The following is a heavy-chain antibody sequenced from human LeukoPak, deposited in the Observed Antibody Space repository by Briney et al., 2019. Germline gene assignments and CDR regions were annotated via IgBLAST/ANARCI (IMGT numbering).Heavy chain of an antibody. D-gene: IGHD2-2*01. Sequence: ASVKVSCKASGYTFTSYGISWVRQAPGQGLEWMGWISAYNGNTNYAQKLQGRVTMTTDTSTSTAYMELRSLRSDDTAVYYCARDRSNIVVVPAALVWGQGTLVTVSS. CDR2: ISAYNGNT. V-gene: IGHV1-18*01. CDR1: GYTFTSYG. CDR3: ARDRSNIVVVPAALV. J-gene: IGHJ4*02.